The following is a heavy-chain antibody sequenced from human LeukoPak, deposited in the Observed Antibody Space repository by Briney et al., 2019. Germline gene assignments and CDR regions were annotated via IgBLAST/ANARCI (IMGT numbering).Heavy chain of an antibody. CDR3: ATESTNYYDSRGYYYS. D-gene: IGHD3-22*01. Sequence: GSVKVSCKASGYTFTAYYIHWVRQAPGKGLEWMGSFDPEDGETVYAQKFQGRVTMTEDTSTDTAYMDLSSLSSEDTAVYYRATESTNYYDSRGYYYSWGQGTLVTVSS. CDR1: GYTFTAYY. V-gene: IGHV1-24*01. CDR2: FDPEDGET. J-gene: IGHJ4*02.